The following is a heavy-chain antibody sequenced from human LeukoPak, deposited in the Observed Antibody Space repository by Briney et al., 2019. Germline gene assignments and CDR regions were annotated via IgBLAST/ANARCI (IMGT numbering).Heavy chain of an antibody. J-gene: IGHJ4*02. CDR1: GFTFSRCA. V-gene: IGHV3-23*01. CDR2: IRGSGGKT. D-gene: IGHD3-3*01. CDR3: AKDEYDDFWSGPEY. Sequence: GGSLRLSCVVSGFTFSRCAMTWVRQAPGKGVEWVSAIRGSGGKTYYADSVKGRFTISRDNSKNTLYLQMNSLKGEDTAVYYCAKDEYDDFWSGPEYWGRGTLVAVSS.